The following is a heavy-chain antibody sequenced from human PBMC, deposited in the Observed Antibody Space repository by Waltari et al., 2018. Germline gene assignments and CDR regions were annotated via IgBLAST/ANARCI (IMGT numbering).Heavy chain of an antibody. D-gene: IGHD1-26*01. CDR3: AKIAVTGSHYWYFDL. CDR1: GFTFSSSE. J-gene: IGHJ2*01. V-gene: IGHV3-48*03. CDR2: LSDSGSAI. Sequence: EVQLVESGGGLVQPGGSLTLSCTDSGFTFSSSEMNWVRQAPGKRLGWISYLSDSGSAIYYADSVKGRFTIARDNAKKSLYLQMNSLRDDDTGVYYCAKIAVTGSHYWYFDLWGRGTLVTVSS.